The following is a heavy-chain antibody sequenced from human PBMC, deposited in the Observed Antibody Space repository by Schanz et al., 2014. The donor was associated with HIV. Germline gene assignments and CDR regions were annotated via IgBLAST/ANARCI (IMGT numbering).Heavy chain of an antibody. J-gene: IGHJ4*02. Sequence: QVRLVESGGGVVRPGRSLRLSCAASGFTFDSYGMHWVRQAPGKGLEWVAVISYDGRNKYYADSVKGRFTISRDNSKNTLYLQVKSLRAEDTAVYYCARDLHDYGDARTDYWGQGILVTVSS. CDR1: GFTFDSYG. V-gene: IGHV3-30*03. CDR3: ARDLHDYGDARTDY. CDR2: ISYDGRNK. D-gene: IGHD4-17*01.